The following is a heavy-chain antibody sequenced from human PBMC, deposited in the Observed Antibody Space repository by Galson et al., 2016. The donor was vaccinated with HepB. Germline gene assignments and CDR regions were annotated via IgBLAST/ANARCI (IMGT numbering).Heavy chain of an antibody. CDR2: ISGSGGSA. Sequence: SLRLSCAAPGFTFSSDAMSWVRQAPGKGLEWVSAISGSGGSAFYADSVKGRFTISRVNSKNTLYLQMNSLRAEDTALYYCAKEASSSPYFDYWGQGTLVTVSS. CDR3: AKEASSSPYFDY. V-gene: IGHV3-23*01. D-gene: IGHD6-6*01. J-gene: IGHJ4*02. CDR1: GFTFSSDA.